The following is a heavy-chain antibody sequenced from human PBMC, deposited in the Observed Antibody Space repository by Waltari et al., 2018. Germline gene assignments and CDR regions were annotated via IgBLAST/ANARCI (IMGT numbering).Heavy chain of an antibody. V-gene: IGHV3-23*01. Sequence: EMQLLESGGGLVQPGGSLRLSCEGSGLTFSDYAMSGVRQAPGKGLEWVSAITGRGDSPYYAESVKGRFTISRDNSKNTLYLQMNSLRAEDTAVYYCAKDWRRRLDYLDWLLFALDYWGQGTLVTVSS. J-gene: IGHJ4*02. CDR1: GLTFSDYA. CDR3: AKDWRRRLDYLDWLLFALDY. CDR2: ITGRGDSP. D-gene: IGHD3-9*01.